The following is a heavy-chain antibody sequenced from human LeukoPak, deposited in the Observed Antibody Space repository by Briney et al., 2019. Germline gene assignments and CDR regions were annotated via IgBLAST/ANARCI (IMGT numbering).Heavy chain of an antibody. CDR2: IRYDGSNK. D-gene: IGHD6-19*01. CDR3: ALRRGYSGWYRFDY. Sequence: GGSLRLSCAASGFTFSSYGMHWIRQAPGKGLEWVAFIRYDGSNKYYADSVKGRFTISRDNSKNTLYLQMNSLRAEDTAVYYCALRRGYSGWYRFDYWGQGTLVTVSS. CDR1: GFTFSSYG. J-gene: IGHJ4*02. V-gene: IGHV3-30*02.